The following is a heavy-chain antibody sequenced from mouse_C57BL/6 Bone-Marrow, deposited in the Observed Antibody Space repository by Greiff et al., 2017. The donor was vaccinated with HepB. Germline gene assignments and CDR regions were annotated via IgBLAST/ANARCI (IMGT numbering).Heavy chain of an antibody. CDR3: VKREDGYPFAY. CDR1: GYTFTSYW. Sequence: VQLQQPGAELVKPGASVKLSCKASGYTFTSYWMQWVKQRPGQGLEWIGEIDPSDSYTNYNQKFKGKATLTVDTSSSTAYMQLSSLTSEDSAVYYCVKREDGYPFAYWGQGTLVTVSA. J-gene: IGHJ3*01. D-gene: IGHD2-3*01. CDR2: IDPSDSYT. V-gene: IGHV1-50*01.